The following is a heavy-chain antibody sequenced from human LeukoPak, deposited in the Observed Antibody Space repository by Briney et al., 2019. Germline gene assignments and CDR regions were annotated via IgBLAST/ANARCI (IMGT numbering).Heavy chain of an antibody. D-gene: IGHD4-17*01. CDR2: IKQDGSEK. Sequence: PGGSLRLSCAASGFTFSSYWMSWVRQAPGKGLEWVANIKQDGSEKYYVDSVKGRFTISRDNSKYTLYLQMNSLRADDTALYYCVKGGLYGDYYFDYWGQGTLVTVSS. J-gene: IGHJ4*02. CDR3: VKGGLYGDYYFDY. CDR1: GFTFSSYW. V-gene: IGHV3-7*03.